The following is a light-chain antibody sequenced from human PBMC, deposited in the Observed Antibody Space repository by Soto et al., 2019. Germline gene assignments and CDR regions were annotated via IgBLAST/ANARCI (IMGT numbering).Light chain of an antibody. V-gene: IGLV2-8*01. CDR1: SSDVGGYNY. CDR3: SSYAGSNNFV. Sequence: QSVLTQPPSASGSPGQSVTFSCTGTSSDVGGYNYVSWYQQHPGKAPKLLIYEVSKRPSGVPDRFSGSKSGNTASLTVSGLQAEDEADYYCSSYAGSNNFVFGGGTKLTVL. J-gene: IGLJ2*01. CDR2: EVS.